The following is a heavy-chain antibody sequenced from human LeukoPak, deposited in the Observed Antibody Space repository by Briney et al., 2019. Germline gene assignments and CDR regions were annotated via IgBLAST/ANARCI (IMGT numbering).Heavy chain of an antibody. Sequence: GGSLRLSCTASGFTFSNYALGWVRQAPGKGLEWVSYISSSSSSTIYYADSVKGRFTISRDNAKNSLYLQMNSLRDEDTAVYYCARTEIVGADYWGQGTLVTVSS. CDR3: ARTEIVGADY. J-gene: IGHJ4*02. CDR2: ISSSSSSTI. V-gene: IGHV3-48*02. CDR1: GFTFSNYA. D-gene: IGHD1-26*01.